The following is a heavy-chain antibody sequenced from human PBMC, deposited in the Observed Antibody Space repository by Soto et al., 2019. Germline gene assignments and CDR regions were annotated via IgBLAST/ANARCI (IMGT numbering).Heavy chain of an antibody. J-gene: IGHJ4*02. CDR3: AKGGPYDSSGYGIFDY. V-gene: IGHV3-23*01. CDR1: GFTFSSYA. Sequence: GGSLRLSCAASGFTFSSYAMSWVRQAPGKGLEWVSAISGSGGSTYYADSVKGRFTISRDNSKNTLYLQMNSLRAEDTAVYYCAKGGPYDSSGYGIFDYWGQGTLVTVYS. CDR2: ISGSGGST. D-gene: IGHD3-22*01.